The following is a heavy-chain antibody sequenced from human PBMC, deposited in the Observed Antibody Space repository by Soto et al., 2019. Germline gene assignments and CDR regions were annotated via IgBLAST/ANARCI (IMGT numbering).Heavy chain of an antibody. CDR2: IWYDGSNK. CDR1: GFTFSSYG. D-gene: IGHD1-26*01. CDR3: ARGEGGSYYGMDV. Sequence: QVQLVESGGGVVQLGRSLRLSCAASGFTFSSYGMHWVRQAPGKGLEWVAVIWYDGSNKYYADSVKGRFTISRDNSKNTLYLQMNSLRAEDTAVYYCARGEGGSYYGMDVWGQGTTVTVSS. J-gene: IGHJ6*02. V-gene: IGHV3-33*01.